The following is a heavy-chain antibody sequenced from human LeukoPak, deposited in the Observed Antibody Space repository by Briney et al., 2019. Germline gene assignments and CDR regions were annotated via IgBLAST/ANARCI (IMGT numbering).Heavy chain of an antibody. CDR2: ISYDGSNK. J-gene: IGHJ6*02. V-gene: IGHV3-33*01. CDR3: AREGYRDYYYGMDV. CDR1: GFSFSTFG. Sequence: GGSLRLSCAASGFSFSTFGMHWVRLAPGKGLEWVAVISYDGSNKLYADSVKGRFTISRDNSKNTLYLQINSLRAGDTAVYYCAREGYRDYYYGMDVWGQGTTVTVSS. D-gene: IGHD1-1*01.